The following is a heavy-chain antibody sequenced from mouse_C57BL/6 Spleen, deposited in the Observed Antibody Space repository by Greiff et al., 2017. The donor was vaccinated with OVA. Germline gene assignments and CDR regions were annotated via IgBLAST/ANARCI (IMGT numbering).Heavy chain of an antibody. Sequence: EVQLQQSGPELVKPGASVKIPCKASGYTFTDYNMDWVKQSHGKSLEWIGDINPNNGGTIYNQKFKGKATLTVDKSSSTAYMELRSLTSEDTAVYYCARRNYGSSQYYFDYWGQGTTLTVSS. CDR3: ARRNYGSSQYYFDY. V-gene: IGHV1-18*01. CDR2: INPNNGGT. CDR1: GYTFTDYN. D-gene: IGHD1-1*01. J-gene: IGHJ2*01.